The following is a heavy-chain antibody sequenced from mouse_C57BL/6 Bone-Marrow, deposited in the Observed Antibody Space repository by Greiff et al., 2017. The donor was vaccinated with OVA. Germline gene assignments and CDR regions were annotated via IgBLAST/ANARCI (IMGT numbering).Heavy chain of an antibody. J-gene: IGHJ3*01. CDR3: ARNWAPWFAY. CDR2: ISSGSSTI. D-gene: IGHD4-1*01. Sequence: VQLKESGGGLVKPGGSLKLSCAASGFTFSDYGMHWVRQAPETGLEWVAYISSGSSTIYYADTVKGRFTISRDNAKNTLFLQMTSLRSEDTAMYYCARNWAPWFAYWGQGTLVTVSA. V-gene: IGHV5-17*01. CDR1: GFTFSDYG.